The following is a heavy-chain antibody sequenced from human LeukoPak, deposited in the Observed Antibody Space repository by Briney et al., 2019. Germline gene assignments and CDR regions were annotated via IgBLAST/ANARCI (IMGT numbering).Heavy chain of an antibody. CDR3: AKVASRMYVSNYFDY. Sequence: GGSLRLSCAASVFTFDDYAMHWVRQAPGKGLEWLSGISWNSGSIGYADSVKGRFTIYRDNAENSLYLHMNSLRAEDTALYFCAKVASRMYVSNYFDYWGQGILVTVSS. D-gene: IGHD4-11*01. CDR1: VFTFDDYA. V-gene: IGHV3-9*01. CDR2: ISWNSGSI. J-gene: IGHJ4*02.